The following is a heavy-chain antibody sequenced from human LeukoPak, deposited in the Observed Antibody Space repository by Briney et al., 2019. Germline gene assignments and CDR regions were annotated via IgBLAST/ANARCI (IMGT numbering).Heavy chain of an antibody. D-gene: IGHD3-10*01. CDR2: INPNSGGT. CDR1: GYTFTGYY. CDR3: AREGFHGRELFPTFDY. V-gene: IGHV1-2*02. J-gene: IGHJ4*02. Sequence: ASVKVSCKASGYTFTGYYMHWVRQAPGQGLEWMGWINPNSGGTNYAQKFQGRVTMTRDTYTSTVYMELSSLRSEDTAVYYCAREGFHGRELFPTFDYWGQGTLVTVSS.